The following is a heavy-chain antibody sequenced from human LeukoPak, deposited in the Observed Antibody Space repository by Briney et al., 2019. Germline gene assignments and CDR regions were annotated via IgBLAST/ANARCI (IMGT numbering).Heavy chain of an antibody. Sequence: GGSLRLSCAASGFTFRSYDMHWVRQATGKGLEWVSGIGTAGAIYYQGSVKGRFTISRENAKNSLYLQMNSLRAGDTAVYYCARAAYSSTWYSRYFDLWGRGTLVTVSS. V-gene: IGHV3-13*01. D-gene: IGHD6-13*01. CDR2: IGTAGAI. CDR1: GFTFRSYD. CDR3: ARAAYSSTWYSRYFDL. J-gene: IGHJ2*01.